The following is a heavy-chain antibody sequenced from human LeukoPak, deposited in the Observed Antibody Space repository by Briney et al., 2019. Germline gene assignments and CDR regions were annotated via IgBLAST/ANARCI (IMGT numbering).Heavy chain of an antibody. J-gene: IGHJ3*02. CDR1: GFTSSSYG. D-gene: IGHD2-21*02. CDR3: AGATVTDSRWTFDM. V-gene: IGHV3-23*01. CDR2: VTNKGGRT. Sequence: TGGSLRLSCAASGFTSSSYGMTWVRQAPGRGLEWVSLVTNKGGRTFYADSVKGRFTISRDNSKDTLYLQMNSLRAEDTAVYYCAGATVTDSRWTFDMWGQGALVTVSS.